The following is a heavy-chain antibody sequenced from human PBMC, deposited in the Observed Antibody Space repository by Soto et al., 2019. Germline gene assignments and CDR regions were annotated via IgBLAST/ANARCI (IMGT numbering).Heavy chain of an antibody. V-gene: IGHV1-3*01. Sequence: QVQLVQSGAEVKKPGASVKVSCKASGYTFTSYAMHWVRQAPGQRLEWMGWINAGNGNTKYSQKFQGRVTITRDTAASTAYMELSSLRAEDTAVYYCASSSGSYWQLDYWGQGTLVPVSS. CDR2: INAGNGNT. CDR3: ASSSGSYWQLDY. D-gene: IGHD1-26*01. J-gene: IGHJ4*02. CDR1: GYTFTSYA.